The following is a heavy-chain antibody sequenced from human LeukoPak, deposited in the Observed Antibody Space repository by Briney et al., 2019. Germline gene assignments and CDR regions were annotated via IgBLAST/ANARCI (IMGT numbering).Heavy chain of an antibody. Sequence: TSVNVSFKSSVFTFTSCAMQWVRQPRGQRLEWIGWIVAGSGNTNYAHKFQERVTITRDMSTSTAYMELSSLRSEDTAVYYCAALYSSGWYWFDPWGQGTLVTVSS. CDR1: VFTFTSCA. CDR2: IVAGSGNT. J-gene: IGHJ5*02. D-gene: IGHD6-19*01. V-gene: IGHV1-58*02. CDR3: AALYSSGWYWFDP.